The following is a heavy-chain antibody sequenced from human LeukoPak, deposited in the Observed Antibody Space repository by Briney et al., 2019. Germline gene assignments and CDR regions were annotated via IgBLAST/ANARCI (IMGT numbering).Heavy chain of an antibody. Sequence: SGTRSLTCAVSGGSISSSNWWSWVRQPPGKGLEWIGEINHSGSTNYNPSLKSRVTISVDTSKNQFSLKLSSVTAADTAVYYCARVMITGGSGGSYPGGRFDYWGQGTLVTVSS. CDR2: INHSGST. J-gene: IGHJ4*02. V-gene: IGHV4-4*02. CDR1: GGSISSSNW. D-gene: IGHD2-15*01. CDR3: ARVMITGGSGGSYPGGRFDY.